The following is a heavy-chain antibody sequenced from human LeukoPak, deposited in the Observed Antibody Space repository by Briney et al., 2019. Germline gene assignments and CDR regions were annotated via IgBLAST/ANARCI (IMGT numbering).Heavy chain of an antibody. D-gene: IGHD1-26*01. CDR3: AREVVVGVTSHFDY. V-gene: IGHV4-61*02. CDR2: IYTSGST. Sequence: SETLSLTCTVSGGSISSSSYYWSWIRQPAGKGLEWIGRIYTSGSTNYNPSLESRVTISVDTSKIQFSLKLSSVTAADTAVYYCAREVVVGVTSHFDYWGQGTLVTVSS. J-gene: IGHJ4*02. CDR1: GGSISSSSYY.